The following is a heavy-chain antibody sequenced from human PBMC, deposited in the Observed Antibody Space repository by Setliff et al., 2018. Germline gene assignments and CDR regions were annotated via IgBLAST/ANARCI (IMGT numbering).Heavy chain of an antibody. Sequence: KPSETLSLTCSVSGYSISSGYYWGWIRQPPGKGLEWIGSIYHNGNSYYNPSLKSRVTISVDTSKNQLSLKLNSVTAADTAMYYCASSSGSSSNDAFDIWGQGTLVTVSS. V-gene: IGHV4-38-2*01. CDR1: GYSISSGYY. CDR2: IYHNGNS. J-gene: IGHJ3*02. CDR3: ASSSGSSSNDAFDI. D-gene: IGHD1-26*01.